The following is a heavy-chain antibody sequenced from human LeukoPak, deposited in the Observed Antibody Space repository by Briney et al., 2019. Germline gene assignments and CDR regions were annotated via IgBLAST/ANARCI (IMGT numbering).Heavy chain of an antibody. J-gene: IGHJ4*02. Sequence: PGGSLRLSCAASGFTFSSYGMHWVRQAPGKGLEWVAIIWYDGNNKYHAGSVRGRFTISRDDSKNTLYLQMNSLRAEDTAVYYCAKDTKRYCTSTRCSITDHWGQGTLVTVSS. CDR3: AKDTKRYCTSTRCSITDH. V-gene: IGHV3-33*06. D-gene: IGHD2-2*01. CDR2: IWYDGNNK. CDR1: GFTFSSYG.